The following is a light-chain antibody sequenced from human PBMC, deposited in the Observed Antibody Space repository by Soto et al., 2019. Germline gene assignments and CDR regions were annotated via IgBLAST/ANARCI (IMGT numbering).Light chain of an antibody. J-gene: IGLJ1*01. CDR3: CAYAGTYTFV. V-gene: IGLV2-11*01. CDR1: SNDVGRYNY. CDR2: DVT. Sequence: QSALTQPRSVSGSPGQSVTISCTGTSNDVGRYNYVSWYQQHPDKAPKLIIYDVTKRPSGVPDRFSGSKSDNTASLTISGLQPDDEADYYCCAYAGTYTFVFGTGTKLTVL.